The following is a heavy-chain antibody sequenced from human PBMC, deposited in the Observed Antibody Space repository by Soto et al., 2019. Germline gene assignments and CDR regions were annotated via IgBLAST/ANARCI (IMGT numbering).Heavy chain of an antibody. V-gene: IGHV1-8*01. CDR1: GYTFTSYD. CDR3: ARAIAARGRVVYYYYYGMDV. J-gene: IGHJ6*02. CDR2: MNPNSGNT. Sequence: QVQLVQSGAEVKKPGASVKVSCKASGYTFTSYDINWVRQATGQGLEWMGWMNPNSGNTGYAQKFRGRVTMTRNTSISTAYMELSSLRSEDTAVYYCARAIAARGRVVYYYYYGMDVWGQGTTVTVSS. D-gene: IGHD6-6*01.